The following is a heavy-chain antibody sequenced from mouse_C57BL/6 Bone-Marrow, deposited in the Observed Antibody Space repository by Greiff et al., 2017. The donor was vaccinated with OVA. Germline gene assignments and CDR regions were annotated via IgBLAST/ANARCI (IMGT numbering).Heavy chain of an antibody. Sequence: EVQGVESGPELVKPGASVKISCKASGYSFTDYNMNWVKQSNGKSLEWIGVINPNYGTTSYNQKFKGKATLTVDQSSSTAYMQLNSLTSEDSAVYYCARGGSLYYSNSFDYWGQGTTLTVSS. CDR2: INPNYGTT. D-gene: IGHD2-5*01. V-gene: IGHV1-39*01. J-gene: IGHJ2*01. CDR3: ARGGSLYYSNSFDY. CDR1: GYSFTDYN.